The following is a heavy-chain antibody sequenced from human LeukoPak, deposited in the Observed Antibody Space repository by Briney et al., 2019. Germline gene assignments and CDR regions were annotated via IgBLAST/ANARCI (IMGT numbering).Heavy chain of an antibody. V-gene: IGHV3-48*03. CDR2: ISSSGSTI. CDR1: GFTFSTYE. CDR3: ARDPKCSGGGCYSTYFHH. Sequence: GGSLRLSCAASGFTFSTYEMNWVRQAPGKGLEWVSYISSSGSTIYYADSVKGRFTISRDNAKNSLYLQMNSLRAEDTAVYYCARDPKCSGGGCYSTYFHHWGQGTLVTVSS. D-gene: IGHD2-15*01. J-gene: IGHJ1*01.